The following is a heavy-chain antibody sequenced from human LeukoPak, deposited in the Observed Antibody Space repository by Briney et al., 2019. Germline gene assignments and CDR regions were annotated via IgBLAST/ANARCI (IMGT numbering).Heavy chain of an antibody. CDR3: AKGSAAGRPYYFDY. D-gene: IGHD6-25*01. CDR2: INSDGSIT. CDR1: GFTFTTYW. J-gene: IGHJ4*02. Sequence: GGSLRLSCAASGFTFTTYWMHWVRQAPGKGLVWVSHINSDGSITSYADSVKGRFSISRDNAKNTLYLQMNSLRAEDAAVYFCAKGSAAGRPYYFDYWGQGTLVTVSS. V-gene: IGHV3-74*01.